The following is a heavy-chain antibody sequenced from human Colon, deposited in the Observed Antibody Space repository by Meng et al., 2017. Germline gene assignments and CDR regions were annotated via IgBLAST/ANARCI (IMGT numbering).Heavy chain of an antibody. Sequence: GESLKISCKGSGYSFTSYWIGWVRQMPGKGLEWMGIIYPGDSDTRYSPSFQGQVTSSADKSISTAYLQRSSLKASDTAMYYCARNAPEQWLPTGDYWGQGTLVTVSS. J-gene: IGHJ4*02. V-gene: IGHV5-51*01. CDR1: GYSFTSYW. CDR3: ARNAPEQWLPTGDY. D-gene: IGHD6-19*01. CDR2: IYPGDSDT.